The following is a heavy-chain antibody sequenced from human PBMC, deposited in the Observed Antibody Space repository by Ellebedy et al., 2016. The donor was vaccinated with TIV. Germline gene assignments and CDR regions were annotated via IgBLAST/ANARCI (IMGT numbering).Heavy chain of an antibody. CDR3: ARVGYCAGISCYHLDH. J-gene: IGHJ4*02. CDR2: INTDAGNT. CDR1: GDTLTSEA. V-gene: IGHV1-3*04. D-gene: IGHD2-2*01. Sequence: ASVKVSXKVSGDTLTSEAIHWVRQAPGQRLEWMGWINTDAGNTKYSQKFQGRITFTRDTSASAAFMELSSLRSEDTAVYYRARVGYCAGISCYHLDHWGQGTLVTVSS.